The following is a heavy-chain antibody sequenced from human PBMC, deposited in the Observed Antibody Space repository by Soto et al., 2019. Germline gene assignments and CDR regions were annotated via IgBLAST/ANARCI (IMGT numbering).Heavy chain of an antibody. CDR3: ATALGLYCGGDCFDAFDV. CDR1: GLTFNSYA. D-gene: IGHD2-21*02. V-gene: IGHV3-23*01. Sequence: EVQLLESGGGLVQPGGSLRLSCAASGLTFNSYAMTWVRQAPGRGLEWVSGVDGSGFTSYHADSVKGRFTISRDNSKNTLYLQMNSLRAEDTAVYYCATALGLYCGGDCFDAFDVWGQGAMFSVSS. J-gene: IGHJ3*01. CDR2: VDGSGFTS.